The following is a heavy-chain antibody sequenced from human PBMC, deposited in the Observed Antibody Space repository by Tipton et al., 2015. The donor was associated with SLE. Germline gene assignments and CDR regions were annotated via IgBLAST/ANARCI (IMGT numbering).Heavy chain of an antibody. CDR2: IREDGDEE. V-gene: IGHV3-7*01. CDR3: ARTYDPPLYGLDV. J-gene: IGHJ6*02. Sequence: SLRLSCAASGFIFSSYEMHWVRQAPGKGLEWVTNIREDGDEEIYVDAVQGRFTISRDNAKNSLFLQMNSLRAEDTAVYYCARTYDPPLYGLDVWGQGTTVTVSS. D-gene: IGHD3-3*01. CDR1: GFIFSSYE.